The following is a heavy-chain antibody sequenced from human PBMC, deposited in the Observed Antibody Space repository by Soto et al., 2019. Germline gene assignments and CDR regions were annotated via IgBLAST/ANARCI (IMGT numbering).Heavy chain of an antibody. Sequence: QVQLVQSGAEVKKPGSSVKVSCTASGSTFSSQAISWVRQAPGQGFEWMGEFIPIFGTVNYAQKFQGRVTITADESTSTAYMELSSLRSEATAVYYCARVGSSSWYKYFGPWGQGTLVIVSS. D-gene: IGHD2-2*01. V-gene: IGHV1-69*01. CDR2: FIPIFGTV. CDR3: ARVGSSSWYKYFGP. J-gene: IGHJ5*02. CDR1: GSTFSSQA.